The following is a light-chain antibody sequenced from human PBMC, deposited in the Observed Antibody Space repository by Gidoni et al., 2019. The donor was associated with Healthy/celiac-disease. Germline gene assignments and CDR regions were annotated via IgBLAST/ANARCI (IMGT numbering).Light chain of an antibody. Sequence: IHVSPSPPSLLASVGDRVTITCRASKSISSYLNWYQQKPGKAPKLLIYAASSLQSGVPSRFSGSGSGTDFTLTISSLQPEDFATYYCQQSDSTPYTFGQGTKLEIK. V-gene: IGKV1-39*01. J-gene: IGKJ2*01. CDR3: QQSDSTPYT. CDR1: KSISSY. CDR2: AAS.